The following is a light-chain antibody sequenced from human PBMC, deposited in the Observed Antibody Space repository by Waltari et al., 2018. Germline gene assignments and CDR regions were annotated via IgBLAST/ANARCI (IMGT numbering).Light chain of an antibody. CDR3: QQVYTFPLT. V-gene: IGKV1-12*01. CDR1: QGIGNW. CDR2: DAS. Sequence: DVRMTQSPSSVSASVGDRVTITCRASQGIGNWLAWYQQKPRKAPELLIYDASSLQSGVPSRFSGSGSGTDFTLTISSLQPEDFATYYCQQVYTFPLTVGGGTKVETK. J-gene: IGKJ4*01.